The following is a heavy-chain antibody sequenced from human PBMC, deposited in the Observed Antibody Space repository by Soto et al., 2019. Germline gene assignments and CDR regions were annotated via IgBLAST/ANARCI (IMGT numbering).Heavy chain of an antibody. Sequence: NPGGSLRLSCAASGFTFSDYYMNWIRQAPGKGLEWVSYISSSSSYTNYADSVKGRFTISRDNAKNSLYLQMNSLRAEDTAVYYCIPSLRDYGMDVWGQGTTVTVSS. CDR2: ISSSSSYT. J-gene: IGHJ6*02. CDR1: GFTFSDYY. D-gene: IGHD3-9*01. CDR3: IPSLRDYGMDV. V-gene: IGHV3-11*06.